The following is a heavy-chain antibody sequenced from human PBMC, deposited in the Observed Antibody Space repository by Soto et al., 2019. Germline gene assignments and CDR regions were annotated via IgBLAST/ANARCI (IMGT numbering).Heavy chain of an antibody. V-gene: IGHV4-59*01. D-gene: IGHD1-1*01. CDR2: VHYSGST. CDR1: EGSISNNY. J-gene: IGHJ5*02. CDR3: ARDTSWKDLVWWFDP. Sequence: SETLSLTCTVSEGSISNNYWSWIRQPPGKGPEWIGYVHYSGSTNYNPSLTSRVTISLDTSKNQFSLRVTSVTTEDTAVYYCARDTSWKDLVWWFDPWGQGTLVTVSS.